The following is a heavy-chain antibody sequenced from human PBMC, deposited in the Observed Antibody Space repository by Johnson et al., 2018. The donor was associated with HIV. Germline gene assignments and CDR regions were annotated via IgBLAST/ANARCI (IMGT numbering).Heavy chain of an antibody. CDR1: GFTFSSYG. CDR3: ATARHLLRWLLLFFVSFL. V-gene: IGHV3-30*03. Sequence: QVQLAESGGGVVQPGRSLRLSCAASGFTFSSYGMHWVRQAPGKGLEWVAVISYDGSNKYYADSVKGRFTISRDNSKNTLYLQMNNLRPQDTAVYHCATARHLLRWLLLFFVSFLW. CDR2: ISYDGSNK. D-gene: IGHD2-21*01. J-gene: IGHJ2*01.